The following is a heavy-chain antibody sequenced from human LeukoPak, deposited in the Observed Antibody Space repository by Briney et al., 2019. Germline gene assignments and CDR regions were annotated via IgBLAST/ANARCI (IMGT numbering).Heavy chain of an antibody. Sequence: QPGVSLRLSCAASGFTFSSYGMHWVSQAPGKGLEWVAFIRYDGSNKYYADSVKGRFTISRDNSKNTLYLQMNSLRAEDTAVYYCAGGWYFDYWGQGTLVTVSS. V-gene: IGHV3-30*02. CDR2: IRYDGSNK. CDR3: AGGWYFDY. J-gene: IGHJ4*02. CDR1: GFTFSSYG. D-gene: IGHD3-16*01.